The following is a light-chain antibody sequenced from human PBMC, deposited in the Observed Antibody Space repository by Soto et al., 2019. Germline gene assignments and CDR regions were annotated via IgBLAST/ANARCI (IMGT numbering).Light chain of an antibody. Sequence: EVVLTQSPATLSLSPGETATLSCRASQSVSSYLAWYQQKPGQAPRLLIYDPSNRATGIPARFSGSGSGTDFTLTISSLEPEDFASYYCQQRSDWPPGYTFGQGTKLEIK. CDR3: QQRSDWPPGYT. CDR2: DPS. J-gene: IGKJ2*01. CDR1: QSVSSY. V-gene: IGKV3-11*01.